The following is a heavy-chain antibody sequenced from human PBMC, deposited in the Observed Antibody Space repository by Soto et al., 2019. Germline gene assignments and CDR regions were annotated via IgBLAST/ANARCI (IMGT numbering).Heavy chain of an antibody. V-gene: IGHV3-33*01. CDR3: ARDHERFASSGPGYYYYGMDV. Sequence: GGSLRLSCAASGFTFSSYGMHWVRQAPGKGLEWVAVIWYDGSNKYYADSVKGRFTISRDNSKNTLYLQMNSLRAEDTAVYYCARDHERFASSGPGYYYYGMDVWGQGTTVTVSS. D-gene: IGHD6-6*01. J-gene: IGHJ6*02. CDR1: GFTFSSYG. CDR2: IWYDGSNK.